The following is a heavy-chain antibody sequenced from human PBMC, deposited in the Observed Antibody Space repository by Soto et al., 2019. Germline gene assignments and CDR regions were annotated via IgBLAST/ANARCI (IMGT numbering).Heavy chain of an antibody. Sequence: GGALRLSCASSGVNFSNYAMSWGRQAPGRGLEWASLISATGGGTYYADSVKGRFTISRDNSHNTLYLQVHSLTAEDTAVYYCAKDRGAGGNSDFYFDLWGKGAQVTVSS. CDR2: ISATGGGT. CDR3: AKDRGAGGNSDFYFDL. J-gene: IGHJ4*02. V-gene: IGHV3-23*01. D-gene: IGHD3-16*01. CDR1: GVNFSNYA.